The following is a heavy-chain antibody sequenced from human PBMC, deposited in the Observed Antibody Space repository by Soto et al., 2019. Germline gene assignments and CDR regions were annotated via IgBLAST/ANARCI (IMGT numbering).Heavy chain of an antibody. Sequence: VQLVDSGGGLVQPGGSLRLSCAASGFSVSNYHMNWVRQAPGKGPEWVSIITVGDVTYYADSVKGRFTISRDISSNTVYLQMNSLRGDDTAVYYCAGGRDYSKGGDHWGQGTLVIVSS. CDR2: ITVGDVT. CDR3: AGGRDYSKGGDH. CDR1: GFSVSNYH. J-gene: IGHJ4*02. V-gene: IGHV3-66*01. D-gene: IGHD4-4*01.